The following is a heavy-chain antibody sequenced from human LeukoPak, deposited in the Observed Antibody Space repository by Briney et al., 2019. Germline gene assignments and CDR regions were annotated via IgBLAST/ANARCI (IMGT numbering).Heavy chain of an antibody. CDR2: ISGSGGST. CDR1: GFTFSSYA. CDR3: AKDPRGYSGYDLDY. J-gene: IGHJ4*02. Sequence: GGSLRLSCAASGFTFSSYAMSWVREAPGKGLECVSAISGSGGSTYYADSVKGRFTISRDNSKNTLNLQMNSLRAEDTTVYYCAKDPRGYSGYDLDYWGQGTLVTVSS. V-gene: IGHV3-23*01. D-gene: IGHD5-12*01.